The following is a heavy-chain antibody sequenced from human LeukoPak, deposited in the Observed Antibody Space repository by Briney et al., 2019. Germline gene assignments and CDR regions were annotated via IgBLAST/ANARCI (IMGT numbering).Heavy chain of an antibody. CDR3: ARDQGYCSGGSCYRDAFDI. V-gene: IGHV3-7*01. Sequence: GGSLRLSCVASGFSFSTYWMSWVRQAPGKGLEWVANIKQDGGEKYYVDSVKGRFIISRDNAKNSVYLQMNRLRVEDTAVYYCARDQGYCSGGSCYRDAFDIWGQGTMVTVSS. D-gene: IGHD2-15*01. CDR2: IKQDGGEK. J-gene: IGHJ3*02. CDR1: GFSFSTYW.